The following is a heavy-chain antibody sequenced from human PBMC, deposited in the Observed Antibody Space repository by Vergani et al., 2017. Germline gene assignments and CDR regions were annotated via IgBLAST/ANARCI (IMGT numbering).Heavy chain of an antibody. CDR3: ARARDYSNYQPGGRDNWFDP. J-gene: IGHJ5*02. CDR2: IIPIFGTA. CDR1: GGTFSSYA. Sequence: QVQLVQSGAEVKKPGSSVKVSCKASGGTFSSYAISWVRQAPGQGLEWMGGIIPIFGTANYAQKFQGRVTITADESTSTAYMELSSLRSEDTAVYYCARARDYSNYQPGGRDNWFDPWGQGTLVTVSS. V-gene: IGHV1-69*12. D-gene: IGHD4-11*01.